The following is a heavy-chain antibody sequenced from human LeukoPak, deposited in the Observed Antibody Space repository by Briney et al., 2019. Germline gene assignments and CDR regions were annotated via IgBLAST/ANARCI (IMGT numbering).Heavy chain of an antibody. CDR1: GGSFSGYY. CDR2: IYYSGST. D-gene: IGHD6-19*01. V-gene: IGHV4-59*01. CDR3: ARSQWLVTGEHYYYYYMDV. Sequence: SETLSLTCAVYGGSFSGYYWSWIRQPPGKGLEWIGYIYYSGSTNYNPSLKSRVTISVDTSKNQFSLKLSSVTAADTAVYYCARSQWLVTGEHYYYYYMDVWGKGTTVTVSS. J-gene: IGHJ6*03.